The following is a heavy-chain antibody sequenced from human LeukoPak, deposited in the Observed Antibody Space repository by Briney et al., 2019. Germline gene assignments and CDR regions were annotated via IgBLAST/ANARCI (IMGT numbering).Heavy chain of an antibody. J-gene: IGHJ4*02. Sequence: GGSLRLSCAASGFTFSSYSMNWVRQAPGKGLEWVSYISSSSSTIYYADSVKGRFTISRDNAKNSLYLQMNSLRAEDTAVYYCARGPATYGGNSGRPYWGQGTLVTVSS. CDR2: ISSSSSTI. V-gene: IGHV3-48*01. D-gene: IGHD4-23*01. CDR1: GFTFSSYS. CDR3: ARGPATYGGNSGRPY.